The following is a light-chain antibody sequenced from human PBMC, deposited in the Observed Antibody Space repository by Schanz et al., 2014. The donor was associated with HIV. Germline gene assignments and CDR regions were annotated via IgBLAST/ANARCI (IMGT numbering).Light chain of an antibody. CDR1: YSNIGNNY. J-gene: IGLJ2*01. Sequence: QSVLTQPPSVSAAPGQKVIISCSGDYSNIGNNYVSWYQQFPGEAPRLLIYLNNQRPSGIPARFSGSKSGTSATLVIAELQPEDEADYYCGTWDNSLSAGVFGGGTKLTVL. V-gene: IGLV1-51*01. CDR2: LNN. CDR3: GTWDNSLSAGV.